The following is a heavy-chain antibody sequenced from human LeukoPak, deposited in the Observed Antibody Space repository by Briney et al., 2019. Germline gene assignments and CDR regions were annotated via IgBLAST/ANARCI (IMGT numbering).Heavy chain of an antibody. Sequence: YIYYSGSTNYNPSLKSRVTISVDTSKNQFSLKLSSVTAADTAVYYCARSYSYGYYYYYMDVWGKGTTVTVSS. D-gene: IGHD5-18*01. J-gene: IGHJ6*03. CDR3: ARSYSYGYYYYYMDV. CDR2: IYYSGST. V-gene: IGHV4-59*01.